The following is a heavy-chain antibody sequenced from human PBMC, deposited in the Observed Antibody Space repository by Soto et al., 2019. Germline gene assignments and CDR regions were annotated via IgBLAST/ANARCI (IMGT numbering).Heavy chain of an antibody. CDR1: GFTFSSYA. V-gene: IGHV3-23*01. J-gene: IGHJ4*02. Sequence: GGSLRLSCAASGFTFSSYAMSWVRQAPGKGLEWVSAISGSGGSTYYADSVKGRFTISRDNSKNTLYLQMNSLRAEDTAVYYCAKDVLFGYSPTEFDYWGQGTLVTVSS. CDR3: AKDVLFGYSPTEFDY. D-gene: IGHD2-2*03. CDR2: ISGSGGST.